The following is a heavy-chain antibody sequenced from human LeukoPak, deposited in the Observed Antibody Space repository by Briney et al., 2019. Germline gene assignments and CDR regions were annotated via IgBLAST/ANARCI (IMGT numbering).Heavy chain of an antibody. CDR3: AITDGDYDLYYFDY. CDR2: IIPIFGTA. CDR1: VGTFSSYA. V-gene: IGHV1-69*05. D-gene: IGHD4-17*01. J-gene: IGHJ4*02. Sequence: VASVKVSCKASVGTFSSYAISWVRQAPGQGLERVGRIIPIFGTANYAQKFQGRVTITTDESTSTAYMELSSLRSEDTAVYYCAITDGDYDLYYFDYWGQGTLVTVSS.